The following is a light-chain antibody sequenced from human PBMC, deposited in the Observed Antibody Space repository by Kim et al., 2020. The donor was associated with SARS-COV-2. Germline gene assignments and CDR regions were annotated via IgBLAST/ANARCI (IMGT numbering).Light chain of an antibody. V-gene: IGLV1-47*01. CDR1: SSNIGSNY. CDR3: ASWDDSLSGLQVV. J-gene: IGLJ2*01. CDR2: VNN. Sequence: GTTAGSGSSSNIGSNYVYWYQQLPGTAPKLLIYVNNQRPSGVPDRFSGSKSGTSASLAISGLRSEDEADYYCASWDDSLSGLQVVFGGGTKLTVL.